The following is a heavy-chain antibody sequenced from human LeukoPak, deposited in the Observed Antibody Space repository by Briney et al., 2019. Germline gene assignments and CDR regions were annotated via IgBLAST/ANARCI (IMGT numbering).Heavy chain of an antibody. CDR2: MYYSGSP. CDR1: GGSISSSSYH. CDR3: ARVTGGYWFDP. J-gene: IGHJ5*02. V-gene: IGHV4-61*05. Sequence: SETLSLTCTVSGGSISSSSYHWSWIRQSPGKGLEWIGYMYYSGSPNYNPSLKRRVTISVDTSKNQFSLKLSSVTAADTAVYYCARVTGGYWFDPWGQGTLVTVSS. D-gene: IGHD1-20*01.